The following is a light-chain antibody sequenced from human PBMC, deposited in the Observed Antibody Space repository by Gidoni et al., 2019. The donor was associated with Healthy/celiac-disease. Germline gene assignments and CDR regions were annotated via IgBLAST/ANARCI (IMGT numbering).Light chain of an antibody. Sequence: EIVMTQSPATLSVSPGDGAALSCRASQSVSSNLAWYQQKPGQAPRLLIYGASTRATGIPARFSGSGSGTEFTLTISSLQSEDFAVYYCQQYNNWPRGFTFGPXTKVDIK. CDR3: QQYNNWPRGFT. CDR1: QSVSSN. V-gene: IGKV3-15*01. J-gene: IGKJ3*01. CDR2: GAS.